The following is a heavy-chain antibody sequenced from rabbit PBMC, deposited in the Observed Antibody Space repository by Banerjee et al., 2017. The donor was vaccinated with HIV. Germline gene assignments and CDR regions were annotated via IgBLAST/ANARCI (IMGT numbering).Heavy chain of an antibody. CDR3: ARKLSL. Sequence: QEQLVESGGGLVQPGGSLKLSCKASGFDFSSYGVSWVRQAPGKGLEWIGYIDPVFGSTIYASWVNGRFTISSHNAQNTLYLQLNSLTAADTATYFCARKLSLWGPGTLVTVS. D-gene: IGHD6-1*01. J-gene: IGHJ4*01. CDR1: GFDFSSYG. CDR2: IDPVFGST. V-gene: IGHV1S47*01.